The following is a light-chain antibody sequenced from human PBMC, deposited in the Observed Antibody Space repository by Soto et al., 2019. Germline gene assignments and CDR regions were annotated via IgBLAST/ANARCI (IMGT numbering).Light chain of an antibody. J-gene: IGLJ1*01. CDR2: EVS. CDR1: SSDVGDYNY. CDR3: SSYAGSLYI. V-gene: IGLV2-8*01. Sequence: QSALTQPPSASGSPGQSVTISYTGTSSDVGDYNYVSWYQQHPGKAPKLMIYEVSKRPSGVPDRFSGSKSGNTASLTVSGLQAEDEADYYCSSYAGSLYIFGTGTQLTVL.